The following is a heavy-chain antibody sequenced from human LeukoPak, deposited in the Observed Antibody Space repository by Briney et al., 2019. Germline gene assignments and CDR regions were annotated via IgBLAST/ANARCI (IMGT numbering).Heavy chain of an antibody. J-gene: IGHJ3*02. CDR1: GGSISSGDYY. D-gene: IGHD4-17*01. V-gene: IGHV4-30-4*01. Sequence: SETLSLTCTVSGGSISSGDYYWSWIRQPPGQGLEWIGYIYYSGSTYYNPSLKSRVTISVDTSKNQFSLKLSSVTAADTAVYYCARARETTVTTGAFDIWGQGTMVTVSS. CDR2: IYYSGST. CDR3: ARARETTVTTGAFDI.